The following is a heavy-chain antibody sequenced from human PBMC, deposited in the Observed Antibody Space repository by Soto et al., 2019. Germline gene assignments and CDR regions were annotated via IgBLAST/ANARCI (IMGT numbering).Heavy chain of an antibody. J-gene: IGHJ4*02. CDR1: GFTFSSYA. Sequence: EVQLLESGGGLVQPGGSLRLSCAASGFTFSSYAMSWVRQAPGKGLEWVSAISGSGGSTYYADSVKGRFTISRDNAKNTLYLQMNSLGAEDTALYYCGKDVLYSGSGELDYWGQGTLVTVSS. V-gene: IGHV3-23*01. CDR2: ISGSGGST. CDR3: GKDVLYSGSGELDY. D-gene: IGHD3-10*01.